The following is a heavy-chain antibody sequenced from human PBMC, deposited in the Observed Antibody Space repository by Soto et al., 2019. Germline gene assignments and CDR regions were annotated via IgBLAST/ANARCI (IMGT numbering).Heavy chain of an antibody. CDR1: GYIFSSYG. CDR3: AKGDTSDPFHH. J-gene: IGHJ4*02. CDR2: IWYDGSSK. Sequence: QVQLVESGGGVVQPGRSLRLSCAASGYIFSSYGMHWVRQAPGKGLEWVAVIWYDGSSKYYADSGKGRFTISRDNSKNMLYLQMNSLRVEDTGVYYCAKGDTSDPFHHWGQGTLVTVSS. V-gene: IGHV3-33*06. D-gene: IGHD2-2*01.